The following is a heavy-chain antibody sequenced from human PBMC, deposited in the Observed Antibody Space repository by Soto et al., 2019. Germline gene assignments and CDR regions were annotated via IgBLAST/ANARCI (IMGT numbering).Heavy chain of an antibody. J-gene: IGHJ4*02. D-gene: IGHD1-26*01. CDR1: GGSISSYY. Sequence: SETLSLTCTVSGGSISSYYWSWIRQPPGKGLEWIGYIYYSGSTNYNPSLKSRVTISVDTSKNQFSLKLSSVTAADTAVYYCARSRYGSYEFDHWGQGTLVTVSS. CDR3: ARSRYGSYEFDH. V-gene: IGHV4-59*01. CDR2: IYYSGST.